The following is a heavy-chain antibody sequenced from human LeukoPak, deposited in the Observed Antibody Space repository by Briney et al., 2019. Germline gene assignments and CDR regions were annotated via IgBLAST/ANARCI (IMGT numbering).Heavy chain of an antibody. Sequence: PGGSLRLSCAASGFTFDDYAMHWVRQAPGKGLEWVSLITWDAGSTYYADSVKGRFTISRDNSKNSLYLQMNSLRAEDTALYYCAKGTSSWHEFDYWGQGTLVTVPS. CDR2: ITWDAGST. D-gene: IGHD6-13*01. CDR1: GFTFDDYA. V-gene: IGHV3-43D*03. CDR3: AKGTSSWHEFDY. J-gene: IGHJ4*02.